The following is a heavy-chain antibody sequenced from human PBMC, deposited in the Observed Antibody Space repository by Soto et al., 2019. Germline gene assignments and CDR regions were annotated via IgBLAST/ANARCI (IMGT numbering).Heavy chain of an antibody. V-gene: IGHV4-59*11. CDR2: IYYTGGT. Sequence: QVQLQESGPGLVKPSETLSLTCTFSGASISSHYWSWIRQPPGKGLEWIGCIYYTGGTNYNPSLKSRVTMSPDTSKNQFSLRLSCVTAADTAVYYCARGGVGVVPAAMDYWGQGTLVTVSS. CDR3: ARGGVGVVPAAMDY. D-gene: IGHD2-2*01. CDR1: GASISSHY. J-gene: IGHJ4*02.